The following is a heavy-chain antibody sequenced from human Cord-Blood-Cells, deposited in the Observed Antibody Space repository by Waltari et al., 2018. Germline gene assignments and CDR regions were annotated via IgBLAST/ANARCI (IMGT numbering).Heavy chain of an antibody. CDR1: GGSFSGYY. CDR3: ARRDYDILTGYDY. D-gene: IGHD3-9*01. Sequence: QVQLQQWGAGLLKPSETLSLTCAVYGGSFSGYYWSWIRQPPGKGLEWIGEINHSGSTNYNPSLKIRVTISVDTSKNQFSLKLSSVTAADTAVYYCARRDYDILTGYDYWGQGTLVTVSS. CDR2: INHSGST. V-gene: IGHV4-34*01. J-gene: IGHJ4*02.